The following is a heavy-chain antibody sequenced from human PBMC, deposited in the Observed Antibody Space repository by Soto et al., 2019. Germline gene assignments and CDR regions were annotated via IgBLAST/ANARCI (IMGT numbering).Heavy chain of an antibody. CDR3: ASTSLSYYYDSSGYPSYYFDY. J-gene: IGHJ4*02. CDR2: IIPIFGTA. Sequence: QVQLVQSGAEVKKPGSSVKVSCKASGGTFSSYAISWVRQAPGQGLEWMGGIIPIFGTANYAQKCQGRVTITADKSTSTAYMELSSLRSEDTAVYYCASTSLSYYYDSSGYPSYYFDYWGQGTLVTVSS. CDR1: GGTFSSYA. V-gene: IGHV1-69*06. D-gene: IGHD3-22*01.